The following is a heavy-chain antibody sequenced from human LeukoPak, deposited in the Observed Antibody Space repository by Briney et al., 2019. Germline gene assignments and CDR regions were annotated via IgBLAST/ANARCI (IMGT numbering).Heavy chain of an antibody. CDR3: ARENVATDFDP. CDR2: IKQDGSEK. V-gene: IGHV3-7*01. Sequence: GGSLRLSCAASGFTFSDYWMSWVRQAPGKGLEWVANIKQDGSEKNYVDSVKGRFIISRDNAKNSLYLQMNSLRAEDTAVYYCARENVATDFDPWGQGTLVTVSS. CDR1: GFTFSDYW. D-gene: IGHD5-12*01. J-gene: IGHJ5*02.